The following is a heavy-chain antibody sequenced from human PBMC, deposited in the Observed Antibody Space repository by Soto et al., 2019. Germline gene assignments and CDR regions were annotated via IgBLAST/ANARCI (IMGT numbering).Heavy chain of an antibody. V-gene: IGHV4-4*02. CDR3: ARDLRIAVSGRFDH. D-gene: IGHD6-19*01. J-gene: IGHJ4*01. CDR2: IHHSGRT. Sequence: VSRPPGKGLEWIGEIHHSGRTNYNPSLKNRVIILVDKSKNQFSLNMSSVTAADTAEYYCARDLRIAVSGRFDHRG.